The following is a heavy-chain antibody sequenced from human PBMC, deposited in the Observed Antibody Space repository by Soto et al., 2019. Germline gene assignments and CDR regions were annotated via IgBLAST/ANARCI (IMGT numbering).Heavy chain of an antibody. V-gene: IGHV1-2*02. J-gene: IGHJ4*02. Sequence: ASVKVSCTASGYTFTSYGISWVRQAPGQGLEWMGWINTKTGGTKYAQKFQGRVTMTRDTSISTAYMELSRLRSDDTAVYYCAGDKGSDYWGQGTLVTVAS. CDR3: AGDKGSDY. CDR2: INTKTGGT. CDR1: GYTFTSYG. D-gene: IGHD3-10*01.